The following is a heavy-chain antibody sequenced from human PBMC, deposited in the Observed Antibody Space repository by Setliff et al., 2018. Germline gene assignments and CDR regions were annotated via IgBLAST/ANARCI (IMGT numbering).Heavy chain of an antibody. J-gene: IGHJ6*03. V-gene: IGHV4-39*01. CDR1: GASINSSTFF. CDR3: ARLTQLWWLKDYYYYYMDV. Sequence: SETLSLTCIVSGASINSSTFFWGWIRQPPGKGLEWIGSIYYSGSTYYNPSLKSRVTISVDTSKNQFSLKLSSVTAADTAVYYCARLTQLWWLKDYYYYYMDVWGKGTTVTVSS. D-gene: IGHD5-18*01. CDR2: IYYSGST.